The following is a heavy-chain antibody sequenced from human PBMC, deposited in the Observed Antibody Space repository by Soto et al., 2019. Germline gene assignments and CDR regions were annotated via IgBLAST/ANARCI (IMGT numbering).Heavy chain of an antibody. CDR2: IYSGGST. D-gene: IGHD3-22*01. CDR1: GFTVSSNY. Sequence: PVGSLRLSCAASGFTVSSNYMSWVRQAPGKGLEWVSVIYSGGSTYYADSVKGRFTISRDNSKNTLYLQMNSLRAEDTAVYYCARDKTYYYESSGYYSEYWGQGTLVTVSS. CDR3: ARDKTYYYESSGYYSEY. J-gene: IGHJ4*02. V-gene: IGHV3-53*01.